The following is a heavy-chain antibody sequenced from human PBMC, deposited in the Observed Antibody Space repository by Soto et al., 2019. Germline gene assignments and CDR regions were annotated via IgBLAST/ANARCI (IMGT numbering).Heavy chain of an antibody. D-gene: IGHD6-13*01. V-gene: IGHV3-30-3*01. Sequence: GGSLRLSCTASGFTFSAYAMHWVRQAPGKGLEWVAVISHDGAIKYYADSVKDRFTTSRDNSKNTVYLQMNSLRAEDTAVYYCARGLYSSSQFDYWGQGTLVTVSS. J-gene: IGHJ4*02. CDR1: GFTFSAYA. CDR2: ISHDGAIK. CDR3: ARGLYSSSQFDY.